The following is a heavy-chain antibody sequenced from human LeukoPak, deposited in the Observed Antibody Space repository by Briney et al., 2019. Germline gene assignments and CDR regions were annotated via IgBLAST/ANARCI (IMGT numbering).Heavy chain of an antibody. J-gene: IGHJ4*02. CDR3: ARRLYGDYYFEY. CDR2: MNPNSGNT. CDR1: GYTFTSYV. Sequence: GASVKVSCKTSGYTFTSYVITWVRHATGQGLELMGWMNPNSGNTGYAQKFQGRVTMTRNTSISTAYMELSSLRSEDTAVYYCARRLYGDYYFEYWGQGTLVTVSS. D-gene: IGHD4-17*01. V-gene: IGHV1-8*01.